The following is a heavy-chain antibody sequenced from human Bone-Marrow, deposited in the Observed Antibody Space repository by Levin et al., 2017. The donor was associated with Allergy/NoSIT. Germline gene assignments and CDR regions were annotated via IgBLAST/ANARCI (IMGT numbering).Heavy chain of an antibody. CDR1: GGSFSGYY. Sequence: ESLKISCAVYGGSFSGYYWSWIRQPPGKGLEWIGEINHSGSTNYNPSLKSRVTISVDTSKNQFSLKLSSVTAADTAVYYCARRNQRRSTYYYGSGRGCFDSSGQGTLVTVSS. V-gene: IGHV4-34*01. J-gene: IGHJ4*02. D-gene: IGHD3-10*01. CDR2: INHSGST. CDR3: ARRNQRRSTYYYGSGRGCFDS.